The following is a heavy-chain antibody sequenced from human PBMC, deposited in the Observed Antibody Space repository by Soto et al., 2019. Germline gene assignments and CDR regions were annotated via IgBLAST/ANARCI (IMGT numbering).Heavy chain of an antibody. V-gene: IGHV4-34*01. CDR2: ISQSGNT. CDR3: ARAPKVSGSSQTRPDF. D-gene: IGHD6-6*01. J-gene: IGHJ4*02. Sequence: SLTCSIYSASFSGYYLSWIRQPPGKGLEWIGEISQSGNTNYSPSLKSRVSISIDTSKKQFSLNLASVSAADTAVYYCARAPKVSGSSQTRPDFWGQGTLVTVSS. CDR1: SASFSGYY.